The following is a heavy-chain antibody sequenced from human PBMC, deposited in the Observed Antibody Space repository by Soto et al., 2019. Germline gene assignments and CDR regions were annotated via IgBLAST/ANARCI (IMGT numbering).Heavy chain of an antibody. Sequence: QVQLVQSGAEVREPGASVKVSCKASGYSFTSLDINWVRQTAGQGVEWMGWMQHSTGRTGYAQKFQGRVTMTRDTSKNKAYMELTTPTSYDTAFYYCAGCVNAGIDYWGQGTLVTVSS. J-gene: IGHJ4*02. CDR3: AGCVNAGIDY. CDR2: MQHSTGRT. V-gene: IGHV1-8*01. CDR1: GYSFTSLD.